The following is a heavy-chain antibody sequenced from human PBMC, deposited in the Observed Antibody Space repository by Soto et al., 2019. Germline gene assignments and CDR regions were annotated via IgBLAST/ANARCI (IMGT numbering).Heavy chain of an antibody. J-gene: IGHJ4*02. CDR2: ISYDGSNK. D-gene: IGHD3-16*01. CDR3: AKDQGGGDYIWGSYLDY. V-gene: IGHV3-30*18. CDR1: GFTFSSYG. Sequence: QVQLVESGGGVVQPGRSLRLSCAASGFTFSSYGMHWVRQAPGKGLEWVAVISYDGSNKYYADSVKGRFTISRDNSKNPLYLQMNSLRAEDTAVYYCAKDQGGGDYIWGSYLDYWGQGTLVTVSS.